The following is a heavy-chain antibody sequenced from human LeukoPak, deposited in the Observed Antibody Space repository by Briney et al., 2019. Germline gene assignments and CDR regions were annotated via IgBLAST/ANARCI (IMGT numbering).Heavy chain of an antibody. CDR2: ISGSGDTT. Sequence: GGALRLSCAASGFTFSTYGMNWVRQAPGKGLEWVSAISGSGDTTYYADSVKGRFTISRDNAKNSLYLQMNSLRAEDTAVYYCARVLAAAGTWGQGTLVTVSS. J-gene: IGHJ4*02. V-gene: IGHV3-23*01. D-gene: IGHD6-13*01. CDR3: ARVLAAAGT. CDR1: GFTFSTYG.